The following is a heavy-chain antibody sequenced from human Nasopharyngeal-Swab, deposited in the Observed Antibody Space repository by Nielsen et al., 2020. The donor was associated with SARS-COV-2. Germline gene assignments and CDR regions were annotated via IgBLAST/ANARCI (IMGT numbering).Heavy chain of an antibody. Sequence: WIRQPPGQGLEWDGRIKSKTDGGTTDYAAPVKGRFTISRDDSKNTLYLQINSLKTEDTAVYYCTTDVDSSSWHYYYYGMDVWGQGTTVTVSS. CDR2: IKSKTDGGTT. CDR3: TTDVDSSSWHYYYYGMDV. J-gene: IGHJ6*02. D-gene: IGHD6-13*01. V-gene: IGHV3-15*01.